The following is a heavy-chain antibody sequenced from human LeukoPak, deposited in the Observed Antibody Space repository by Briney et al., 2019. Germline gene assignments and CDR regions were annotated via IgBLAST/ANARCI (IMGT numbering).Heavy chain of an antibody. CDR3: ARGGQQLVHLDY. CDR2: IYYSGST. Sequence: SETLSLTCTVSGGSISSYYWSWIRQPPGKGLEWIGYIYYSGSTNYNPSLKSRVTISVDTSKNQFSLRLSSVTAADTAVYYCARGGQQLVHLDYWGQGTLVTVSS. D-gene: IGHD6-13*01. V-gene: IGHV4-59*12. CDR1: GGSISSYY. J-gene: IGHJ4*02.